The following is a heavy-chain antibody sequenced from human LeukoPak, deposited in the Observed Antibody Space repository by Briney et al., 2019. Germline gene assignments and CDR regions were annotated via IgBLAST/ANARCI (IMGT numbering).Heavy chain of an antibody. CDR2: ISGSGGST. CDR1: GFTFSSYP. D-gene: IGHD6-13*01. CDR3: AKGYSSSWKPVMADY. V-gene: IGHV3-23*01. Sequence: PGGSLRLSCAASGFTFSSYPMSWVRQAPGKGLEWVSTISGSGGSTYYADSVKGRFTISRDNSKNTLYLQMNSLRAEDTAVYYCAKGYSSSWKPVMADYWGQGTLVTVSS. J-gene: IGHJ4*02.